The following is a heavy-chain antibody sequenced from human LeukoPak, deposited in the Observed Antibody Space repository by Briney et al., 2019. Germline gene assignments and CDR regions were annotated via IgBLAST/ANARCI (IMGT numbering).Heavy chain of an antibody. CDR3: ARGYRWFGELLYSHYFDY. CDR2: VNQVGSDK. J-gene: IGHJ4*02. D-gene: IGHD3-10*01. Sequence: GGSLRLSCAASGFAFSSYWMSWVRQAPGKGLEWVANVNQVGSDKYYMDSVKGRFTISRDNAKNSLYLQMNSLRAEDTAVYYCARGYRWFGELLYSHYFDYWGQGTLVTVSS. CDR1: GFAFSSYW. V-gene: IGHV3-7*04.